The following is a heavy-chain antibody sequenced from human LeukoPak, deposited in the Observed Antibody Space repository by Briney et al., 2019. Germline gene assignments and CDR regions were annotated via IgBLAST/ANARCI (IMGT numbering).Heavy chain of an antibody. CDR1: GGSISSYY. D-gene: IGHD3-10*01. Sequence: SETLSLTCTVSGGSISSYYWSWIRQPAGKGLEWIGRIYTSESTNYNPSLKSRVTMSVDTSKNQFSLKLSSVTAADTAVYYCARDRSTMVRGVIAGNWFDPWGQGTLVTVSS. V-gene: IGHV4-4*07. CDR2: IYTSEST. CDR3: ARDRSTMVRGVIAGNWFDP. J-gene: IGHJ5*02.